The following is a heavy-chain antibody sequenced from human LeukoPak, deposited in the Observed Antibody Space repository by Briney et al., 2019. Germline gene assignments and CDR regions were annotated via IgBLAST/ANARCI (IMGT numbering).Heavy chain of an antibody. D-gene: IGHD3-22*01. J-gene: IGHJ4*02. CDR3: ARSTPLADYYDSSGYYTPGYYFDY. CDR2: IYYSGST. CDR1: GGSISSYY. Sequence: SEPLSLTCTVSGGSISSYYWSWIRQPPGKGLEWIGYIYYSGSTNYNPSLKSRVTISVDTSKNQFSLKLSSVTAADTAVYYCARSTPLADYYDSSGYYTPGYYFDYWGQGTLVTVSS. V-gene: IGHV4-59*01.